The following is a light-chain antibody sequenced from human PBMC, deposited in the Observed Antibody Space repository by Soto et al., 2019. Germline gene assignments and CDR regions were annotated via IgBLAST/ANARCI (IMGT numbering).Light chain of an antibody. CDR2: DAS. CDR1: QDISNY. CDR3: QQYDNLHLT. V-gene: IGKV1-33*01. J-gene: IGKJ4*01. Sequence: DIQMTQSPSSLSASVGDRVTITCQASQDISNYLNWYQQKPGKAPKLLIYDASNLETGVPSRFSGSRSGTDFTFTISSRQPEDIATYYCQQYDNLHLTFGGGTKVEIK.